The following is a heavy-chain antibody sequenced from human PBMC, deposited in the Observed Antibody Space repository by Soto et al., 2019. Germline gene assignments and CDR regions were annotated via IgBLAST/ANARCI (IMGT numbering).Heavy chain of an antibody. Sequence: QVQLVESGGGVVQPGRSLRLSCAASGFTFSSYAISWVRQAPGQGLEWMGGIIPIFGTANYAQKFQGRVTITADESTSTAYMELSSLRSEDTAVYYCARHINYYDSSGYYAGYYYGMDVWGQGTTVTVSS. J-gene: IGHJ6*02. CDR1: GFTFSSYA. D-gene: IGHD3-22*01. V-gene: IGHV1-69*01. CDR3: ARHINYYDSSGYYAGYYYGMDV. CDR2: IIPIFGTA.